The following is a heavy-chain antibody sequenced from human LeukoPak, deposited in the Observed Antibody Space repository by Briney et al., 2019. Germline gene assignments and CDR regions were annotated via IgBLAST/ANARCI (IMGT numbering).Heavy chain of an antibody. CDR1: GYTFTGYY. V-gene: IGHV1-2*02. CDR3: VRDLGPSSVYYPRVGYFFDY. CDR2: ISPHSGGT. J-gene: IGHJ4*02. D-gene: IGHD3-22*01. Sequence: EASVKVSCKASGYTFTGYYFRWVRQAPGQGLEWMGWISPHSGGTNYAQKFQGRVTLTRDTSISTAYMELSSLRYDDTAVYYCVRDLGPSSVYYPRVGYFFDYWGQGTLVTVSS.